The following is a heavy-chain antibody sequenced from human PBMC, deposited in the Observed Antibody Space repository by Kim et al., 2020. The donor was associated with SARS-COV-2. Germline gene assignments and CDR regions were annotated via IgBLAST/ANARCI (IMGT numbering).Heavy chain of an antibody. CDR1: GFTFSTSP. J-gene: IGHJ4*02. V-gene: IGHV3-23*01. D-gene: IGHD4-17*01. CDR3: AKGVTNSGFDY. Sequence: GGSLRLSCVASGFTFSTSPMVWVRQAPGVGLEWVSRISCVGKRTYFADSVKGRVTMSTDKSKNTVYLHMNNLRVEDTAVYYCAKGVTNSGFDYWGQG. CDR2: ISCVGKRT.